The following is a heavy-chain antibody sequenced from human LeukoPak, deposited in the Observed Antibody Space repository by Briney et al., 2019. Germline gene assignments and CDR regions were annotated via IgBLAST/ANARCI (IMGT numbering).Heavy chain of an antibody. CDR2: IYYSGST. Sequence: SETLSLTCTVSGGSISNSNDYWAWIRQPPGKGLEWIGSIYYSGSTHCNPSLRSRVTISVDTSKNQFSLKLSSVTAADTAVYHCPRNESSIAALGTRKHHWFDPWRQGTLVRVPS. CDR3: PRNESSIAALGTRKHHWFDP. CDR1: GGSISNSNDY. J-gene: IGHJ5*02. V-gene: IGHV4-39*01. D-gene: IGHD6-13*01.